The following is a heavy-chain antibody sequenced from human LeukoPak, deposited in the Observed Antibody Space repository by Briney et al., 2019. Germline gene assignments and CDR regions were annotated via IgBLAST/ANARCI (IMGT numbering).Heavy chain of an antibody. J-gene: IGHJ6*03. Sequence: PSETLSLTCAVYGESFSGYYWTWIRQPPGKGLEWIGQIHYSGGINYSPSLKSPVTISVDTSKNQFSLKLRSVTAADTAVYYCARNYYYYMDVWGKGTTVTVSS. CDR2: IHYSGGI. V-gene: IGHV4-34*01. CDR3: ARNYYYYMDV. CDR1: GESFSGYY.